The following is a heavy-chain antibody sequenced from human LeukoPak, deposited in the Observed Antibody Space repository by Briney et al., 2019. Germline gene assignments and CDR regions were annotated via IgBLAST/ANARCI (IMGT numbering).Heavy chain of an antibody. D-gene: IGHD3-10*01. Sequence: GGSLRLSCAASGFTFSSYGMSWVRQAPGKGLEWVSAISGSGGSTYYAGSVKGRFTISRDNSKNTLYLQMNSLRAEDTAVYYCAKAGTYYGSGSYYYYYYYYMDVWGKGTTVTISS. J-gene: IGHJ6*03. CDR1: GFTFSSYG. CDR2: ISGSGGST. V-gene: IGHV3-23*01. CDR3: AKAGTYYGSGSYYYYYYYYMDV.